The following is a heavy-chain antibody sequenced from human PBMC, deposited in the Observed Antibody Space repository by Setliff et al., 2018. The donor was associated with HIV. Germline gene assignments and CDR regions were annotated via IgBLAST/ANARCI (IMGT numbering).Heavy chain of an antibody. CDR2: IYSDGRT. V-gene: IGHV3-53*01. CDR1: GFTLTSNH. Sequence: GGSLRLSCAASGFTLTSNHMTWVRQAPGKGLEWVSFIYSDGRTYYADSVKGLFTISRDNSKNMMHLQMNGLRPEDTAVYYCAKGVKWLDPWGQGTLVTVSS. D-gene: IGHD3-16*01. J-gene: IGHJ5*02. CDR3: AKGVKWLDP.